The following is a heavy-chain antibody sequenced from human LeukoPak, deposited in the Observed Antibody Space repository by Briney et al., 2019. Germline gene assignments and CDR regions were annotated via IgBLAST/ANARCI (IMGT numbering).Heavy chain of an antibody. CDR1: GGSISSSSYY. Sequence: PSETLSLTCTDSGGSISSSSYYWGWIRQPPGKGLEWIGSIYYSGSTYYNPSLKSRVTISVDTSKNQFSLKLSSVTAADTAVYYCARRPRNTGSDDGPSGLDYWGQGTLVTVSS. J-gene: IGHJ4*02. V-gene: IGHV4-39*01. CDR3: ARRPRNTGSDDGPSGLDY. D-gene: IGHD1-26*01. CDR2: IYYSGST.